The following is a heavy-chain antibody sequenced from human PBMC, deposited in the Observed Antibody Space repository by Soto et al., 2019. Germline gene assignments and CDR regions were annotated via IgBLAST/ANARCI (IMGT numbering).Heavy chain of an antibody. V-gene: IGHV4-4*02. J-gene: IGHJ4*02. CDR2: IYHSGST. CDR3: ATVRRYSNFDY. CDR1: GGSISSGNW. D-gene: IGHD6-13*01. Sequence: PSETLSLTCAVSGGSISSGNWWSGVRQPPGKGLEWIGEIYHSGSTNYNPSLKSRVTISVDKSKNQFSLKLSSVAAADTAVYYCATVRRYSNFDYWGQGTLVTVSS.